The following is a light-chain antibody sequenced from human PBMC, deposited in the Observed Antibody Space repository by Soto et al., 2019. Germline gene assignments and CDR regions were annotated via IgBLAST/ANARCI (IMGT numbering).Light chain of an antibody. Sequence: QSVLTQPASVSGSPGQSITISCTGTSSDVGGYNYVSWYQQHPGKAPKLMIYEVSNRPSGVSNRFSGSKSGNTASLTISGLQAEDEADYYCSSYTSSSTLSYVFGTGTKVTDL. V-gene: IGLV2-14*01. J-gene: IGLJ1*01. CDR1: SSDVGGYNY. CDR3: SSYTSSSTLSYV. CDR2: EVS.